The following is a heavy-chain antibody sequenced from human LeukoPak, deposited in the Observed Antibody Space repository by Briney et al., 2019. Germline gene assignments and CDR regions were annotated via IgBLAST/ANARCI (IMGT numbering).Heavy chain of an antibody. J-gene: IGHJ6*02. V-gene: IGHV3-33*01. CDR3: ARGGHITMVRGVKRGYYGMDV. CDR1: GFTFSSYG. D-gene: IGHD3-10*01. Sequence: GGSLRLSCAASGFTFSSYGMHWVRQAPGKGLEWVAVIWYDGSNKYYADSVKGRFTISRDSSKNTLYLQMNSLRAEDTAVYYCARGGHITMVRGVKRGYYGMDVWGQGTTVTVSS. CDR2: IWYDGSNK.